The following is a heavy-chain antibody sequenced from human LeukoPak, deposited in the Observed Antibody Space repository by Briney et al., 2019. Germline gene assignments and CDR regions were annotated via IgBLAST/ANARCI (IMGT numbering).Heavy chain of an antibody. CDR3: AIGYCSGGTCYLVENWLDP. J-gene: IGHJ5*02. Sequence: ASVKVSCKASGYTLTAYYIYWVRQAPGQGLEWMGRINPNSGGTDYAQNFQGRVTMTRDTSISTAYMELSRLRSDDTAVYYCAIGYCSGGTCYLVENWLDPWGQGTLVTVSS. CDR1: GYTLTAYY. CDR2: INPNSGGT. D-gene: IGHD2-15*01. V-gene: IGHV1-2*06.